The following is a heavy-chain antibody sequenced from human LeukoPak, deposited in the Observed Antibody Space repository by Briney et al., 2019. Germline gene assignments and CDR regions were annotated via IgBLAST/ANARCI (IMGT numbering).Heavy chain of an antibody. D-gene: IGHD1-26*01. CDR1: GGSISSHY. CDR3: ARVGGTNYYYYGMDV. Sequence: SETLSLTCTVSGGSISSHYRSWIRQPPGKGLEWIGYIYDSGSTNYNPSLKSRVTISIDTSKNQFSLKLSSVTAADTAVYYCARVGGTNYYYYGMDVWGQGTTVTVSS. V-gene: IGHV4-59*11. CDR2: IYDSGST. J-gene: IGHJ6*02.